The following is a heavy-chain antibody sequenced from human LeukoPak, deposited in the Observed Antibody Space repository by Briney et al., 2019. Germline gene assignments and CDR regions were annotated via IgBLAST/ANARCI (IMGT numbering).Heavy chain of an antibody. V-gene: IGHV1-8*01. J-gene: IGHJ5*02. D-gene: IGHD6-6*01. Sequence: ASVKVSCKASGYTFTSYDINWVRQATGQGLEWMGWMNPNSGNTGYAQKLQGRVTMTRNTSISTAYMELSSLRSEDTAVYYCARGGTIAARGGNWFDPWGQGTLVTVSS. CDR3: ARGGTIAARGGNWFDP. CDR2: MNPNSGNT. CDR1: GYTFTSYD.